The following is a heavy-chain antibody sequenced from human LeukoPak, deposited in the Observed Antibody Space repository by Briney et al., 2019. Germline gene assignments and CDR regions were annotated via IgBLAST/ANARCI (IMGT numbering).Heavy chain of an antibody. CDR1: GFTFSSYA. CDR2: IGASGGST. J-gene: IGHJ4*02. Sequence: GGSLRLSCATSGFTFSSYAMSWVRQAPGKGLEWVSGIGASGGSTYYADSVKGRFIISRDNSKNTLYLQMNSLRTEDTAVYYCAKAEGYDILTGLDYWGQGTLVTVSS. V-gene: IGHV3-23*01. D-gene: IGHD3-9*01. CDR3: AKAEGYDILTGLDY.